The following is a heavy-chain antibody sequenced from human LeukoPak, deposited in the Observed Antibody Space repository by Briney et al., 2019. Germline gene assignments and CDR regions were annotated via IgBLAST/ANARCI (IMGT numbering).Heavy chain of an antibody. D-gene: IGHD6-19*01. J-gene: IGHJ4*02. V-gene: IGHV3-11*04. Sequence: GGSLRLSCAASGFTFSDYYMSWIRQAPGKGLEWVSCISSSGSTIYYADSVKGRFTISRDNAKNSLYLQMNSLRAEDTAVYYCASPGYSSGWYAGFDYWGQGTLVTVSS. CDR1: GFTFSDYY. CDR3: ASPGYSSGWYAGFDY. CDR2: ISSSGSTI.